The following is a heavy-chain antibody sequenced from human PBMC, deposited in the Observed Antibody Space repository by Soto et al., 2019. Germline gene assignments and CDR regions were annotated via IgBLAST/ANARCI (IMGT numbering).Heavy chain of an antibody. J-gene: IGHJ3*02. Sequence: QVKLQESGPGLVKPSETLSLTCTVSGGSISSYYWSWIRQPPGKGLEWIGYIYYSGSTNYNPSLKSRVTISVDTSKNQFSLKLSSVTAADTAVYYCARHYLGTVTRTVFSAFDIWGQGTMVTVSS. CDR2: IYYSGST. D-gene: IGHD4-17*01. CDR1: GGSISSYY. CDR3: ARHYLGTVTRTVFSAFDI. V-gene: IGHV4-59*08.